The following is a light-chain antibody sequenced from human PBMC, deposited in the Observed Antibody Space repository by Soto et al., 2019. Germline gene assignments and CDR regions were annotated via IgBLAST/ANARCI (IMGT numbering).Light chain of an antibody. CDR2: DVT. CDR1: SSDVGDYTY. Sequence: QSALTQPASVSGSPGQSVTLSCTGTSSDVGDYTYVSWYQQHPGKAPKLMIYDVTYRPSGVSHRFSGSKSGNTAPLSISGLQPEDEANYYCSSYSDSSTHLVFGGGTKLTVL. J-gene: IGLJ2*01. V-gene: IGLV2-14*03. CDR3: SSYSDSSTHLV.